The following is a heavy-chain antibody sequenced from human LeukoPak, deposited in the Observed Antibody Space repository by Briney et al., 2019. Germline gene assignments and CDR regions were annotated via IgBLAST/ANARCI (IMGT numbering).Heavy chain of an antibody. CDR3: ARDLAGPNDAFDI. J-gene: IGHJ3*02. V-gene: IGHV4-59*01. CDR2: ISYNGST. CDR1: GGSISSNY. D-gene: IGHD6-19*01. Sequence: PSETLSLTCTVSGGSISSNYWSWLRQPPGKRLEWIGYISYNGSTNYNPSLKSRVTISVDTSKTQFSLNLRSVTAADTAVYYCARDLAGPNDAFDIWGQGTMVTVSS.